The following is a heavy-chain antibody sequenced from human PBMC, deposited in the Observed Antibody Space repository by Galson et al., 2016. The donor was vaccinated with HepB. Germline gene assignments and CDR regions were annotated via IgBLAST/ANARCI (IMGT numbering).Heavy chain of an antibody. Sequence: SLRLSCAASGFSFITYSMHWVRQAPGKGLEWVAVIAHDGSNKGYTDSVKGRFSISRDNSKNTVYLQMNSLRPEDTAVYYCASKQQLGYWGQGTLVTVSS. J-gene: IGHJ1*01. CDR3: ASKQQLGY. V-gene: IGHV3-30-3*01. D-gene: IGHD6-13*01. CDR1: GFSFITYS. CDR2: IAHDGSNK.